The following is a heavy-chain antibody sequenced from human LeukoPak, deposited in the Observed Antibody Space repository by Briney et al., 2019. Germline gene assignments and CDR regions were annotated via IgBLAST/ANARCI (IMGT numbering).Heavy chain of an antibody. D-gene: IGHD1-26*01. CDR2: IYSSGST. J-gene: IGHJ4*02. CDR3: AKSGCYGLIDY. Sequence: PSETLSLTCTVSGGSISSSSYYWGWIRQPPGKGLEWIGSIYSSGSTYYNASLQSRVTISIETSKNQISLRLNSVTAADTAIYYCAKSGCYGLIDYWGQGTLVTVSS. CDR1: GGSISSSSYY. V-gene: IGHV4-39*01.